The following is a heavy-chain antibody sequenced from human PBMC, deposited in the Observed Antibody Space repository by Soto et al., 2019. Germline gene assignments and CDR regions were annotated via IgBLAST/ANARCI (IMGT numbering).Heavy chain of an antibody. CDR3: AKSRGSTGDDCYS. Sequence: QVQLVESGGGVVQPGRSLRLSCAASGFTFSSYGMHWVRQAPGKGLEWVAVISYDGSNKYYADSVKGRFTISRDNSKNTLYLQMNSLRAEDTAVYYCAKSRGSTGDDCYSWGQGTLVTVSS. J-gene: IGHJ4*02. CDR2: ISYDGSNK. V-gene: IGHV3-30*18. CDR1: GFTFSSYG. D-gene: IGHD2-21*02.